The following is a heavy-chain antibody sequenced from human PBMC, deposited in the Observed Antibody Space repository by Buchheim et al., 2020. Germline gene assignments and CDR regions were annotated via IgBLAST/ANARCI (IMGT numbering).Heavy chain of an antibody. V-gene: IGHV4-39*07. D-gene: IGHD1-26*01. CDR2: MYYTGNT. CDR1: GASVRSSSYF. CDR3: ARDLVEDHTSASDY. J-gene: IGHJ4*02. Sequence: QVHLQESGPGLVKPSETLSLTCTVSGASVRSSSYFWGWIRQPPGEGLEWIGSMYYTGNTYYNPSLKTRVTIALDTSKNQFSLQLTSVTAADTAVYYCARDLVEDHTSASDYWGPGTL.